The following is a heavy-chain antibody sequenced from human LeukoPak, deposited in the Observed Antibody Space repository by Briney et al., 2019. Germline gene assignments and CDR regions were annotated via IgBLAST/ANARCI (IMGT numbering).Heavy chain of an antibody. J-gene: IGHJ6*03. Sequence: ASVKVSCKASGYTFTGYYMHWVRQAPGQGLEWMGGIIPIFGTANYAQKFQGRVTITADESTSTAYMELSSLRSEDTAVYYCARTTLLNDFWSGYYTGEYYYYMDVWGKGTTVTVSS. CDR3: ARTTLLNDFWSGYYTGEYYYYMDV. V-gene: IGHV1-69*13. CDR2: IIPIFGTA. D-gene: IGHD3-3*01. CDR1: GYTFTGYY.